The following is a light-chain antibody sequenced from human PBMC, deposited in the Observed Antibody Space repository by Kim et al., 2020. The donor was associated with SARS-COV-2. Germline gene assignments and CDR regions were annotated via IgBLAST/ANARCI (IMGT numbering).Light chain of an antibody. V-gene: IGKV3-15*01. J-gene: IGKJ2*01. Sequence: EIVMTQSPATLSVSPGQRATLSCRASQSVSNNLAWYQQKPGQTPRLLFYGAPTRAPGIPARFSGSGSGTEFTLTISSLQSEDFAVYYCHQYNDWPPSYTFGQGTKLEI. CDR1: QSVSNN. CDR2: GAP. CDR3: HQYNDWPPSYT.